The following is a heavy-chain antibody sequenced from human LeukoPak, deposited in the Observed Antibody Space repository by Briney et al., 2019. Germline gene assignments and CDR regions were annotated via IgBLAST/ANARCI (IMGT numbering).Heavy chain of an antibody. D-gene: IGHD3-22*01. CDR2: ISIRSSYR. CDR3: ARDIGTYDSSSYYSDY. J-gene: IGHJ4*02. CDR1: GFRFSDYY. Sequence: GGSLRLSCAASGFRFSDYYMSWIRQAPGKGLEWVSYISIRSSYRNYADSVKGRFTISRDNAKNSLYLQMNSLRAEDTAVYYCARDIGTYDSSSYYSDYWGQGTLVTVSS. V-gene: IGHV3-11*05.